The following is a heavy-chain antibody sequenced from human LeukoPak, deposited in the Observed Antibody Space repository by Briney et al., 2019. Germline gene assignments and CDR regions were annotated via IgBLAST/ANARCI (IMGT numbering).Heavy chain of an antibody. D-gene: IGHD5-12*01. CDR3: AKDRSSGYPWYYYYMDV. V-gene: IGHV3-23*01. CDR2: ISGSGEST. Sequence: GGTLRLSCVGSGFSFSSYGMTWVRQAPGKGLEWVSAISGSGESTYNAGSVQGRFTISRDNSKNTLYLQMNSLRAEDTAVYYCAKDRSSGYPWYYYYMDVWGKGTTVTISS. J-gene: IGHJ6*03. CDR1: GFSFSSYG.